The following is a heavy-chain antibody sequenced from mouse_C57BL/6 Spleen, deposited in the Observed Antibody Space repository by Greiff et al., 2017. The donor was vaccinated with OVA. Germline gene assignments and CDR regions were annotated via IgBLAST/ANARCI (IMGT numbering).Heavy chain of an antibody. Sequence: VQLQQSGPELVKPGASVKISCKASGYAFSSSWMNWVKQRPGKGLEWIGRIYPGDGDTNYNGKFKGKATLTADKSSSTAYMQLSSLTSEDSAVYFCARSTTVAPWYFDVWGTGTTVTVSS. CDR3: ARSTTVAPWYFDV. D-gene: IGHD1-1*01. CDR2: IYPGDGDT. J-gene: IGHJ1*03. CDR1: GYAFSSSW. V-gene: IGHV1-82*01.